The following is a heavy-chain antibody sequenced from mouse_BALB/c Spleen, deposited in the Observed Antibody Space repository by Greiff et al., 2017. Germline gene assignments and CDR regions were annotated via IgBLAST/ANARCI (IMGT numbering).Heavy chain of an antibody. CDR3: ARENYYYGSSPDY. V-gene: IGHV1-82*01. D-gene: IGHD1-1*01. CDR1: GYAFSSSW. J-gene: IGHJ2*01. CDR2: IYPGDGDT. Sequence: QVQLQQSGPELVKPGASVKISCKASGYAFSSSWMNWVKQRPGQGLEWIGRIYPGDGDTNYNGKFKGKATLTADKSSSTAYMQLSSLTSVDSAVYVCARENYYYGSSPDYWGQGTTLTVSS.